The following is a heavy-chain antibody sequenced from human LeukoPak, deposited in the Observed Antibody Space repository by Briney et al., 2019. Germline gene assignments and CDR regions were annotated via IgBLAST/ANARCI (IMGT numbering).Heavy chain of an antibody. CDR3: ARVLAIFGLDTTDFYMDV. CDR2: TSGSI. D-gene: IGHD3/OR15-3a*01. CDR1: GASITSHY. Sequence: SETLSLTSAVSGASITSHYWSWIRQAPGKGREWMGYTSGSIIDNPSLKSRVAASVDPSQNQASLSLTSLTAEDTAVYNCARVLAIFGLDTTDFYMDVWGKGTTATVSS. J-gene: IGHJ6*03. V-gene: IGHV4-59*11.